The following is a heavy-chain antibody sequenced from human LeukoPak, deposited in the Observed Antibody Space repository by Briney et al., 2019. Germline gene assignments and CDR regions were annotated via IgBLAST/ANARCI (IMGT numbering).Heavy chain of an antibody. Sequence: SETLSLTCSVSGGSINSGGYFWSWIRQHPGEGLEWIGYIHYRGTTYYNPSLKSRVTISIDTSENHFSLNVSSVTAADTAVYYCARAGSSGWYRNAFDIWGQGTLVTGSS. D-gene: IGHD6-19*01. CDR3: ARAGSSGWYRNAFDI. CDR1: GGSINSGGYF. V-gene: IGHV4-31*03. CDR2: IHYRGTT. J-gene: IGHJ3*02.